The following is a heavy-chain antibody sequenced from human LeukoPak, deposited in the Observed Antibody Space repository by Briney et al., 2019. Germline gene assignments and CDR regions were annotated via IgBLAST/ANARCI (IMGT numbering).Heavy chain of an antibody. V-gene: IGHV3-48*03. CDR3: VRYHVDASRASAFDI. J-gene: IGHJ3*02. Sequence: PGGSLRLSCEASEFSINTYEMNWVRQAPGKGLEWVSYISSRGTTIYYADSVKGRFTISRDDARNSLYLQMNSLRVEDTAIYYCVRYHVDASRASAFDIWGQGSMVTVSP. CDR2: ISSRGTTI. CDR1: EFSINTYE. D-gene: IGHD5-12*01.